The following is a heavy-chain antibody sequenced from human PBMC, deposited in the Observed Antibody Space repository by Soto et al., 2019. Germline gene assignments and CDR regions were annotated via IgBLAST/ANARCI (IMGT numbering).Heavy chain of an antibody. J-gene: IGHJ4*02. Sequence: SETLSLTCAVSGGSISSSNWWSWIRQPPGKRLEWIAYIYYTGSTNYNPSLKSRVTLSADTSKNQFSLKLSSVTAADTAMYYCARVDSSGSYFDSWGQGTLVTVSS. V-gene: IGHV4-61*01. CDR3: ARVDSSGSYFDS. D-gene: IGHD3-22*01. CDR1: GGSISSSNW. CDR2: IYYTGST.